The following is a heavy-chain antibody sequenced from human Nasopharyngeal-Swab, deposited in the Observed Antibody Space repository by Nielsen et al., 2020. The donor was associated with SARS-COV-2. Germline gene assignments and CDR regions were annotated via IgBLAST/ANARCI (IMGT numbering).Heavy chain of an antibody. CDR1: GFTFSDYY. V-gene: IGHV3-11*01. J-gene: IGHJ5*02. CDR2: ISSSGSTI. CDR3: ARLRYGSGIYTVYWFDP. D-gene: IGHD3-10*01. Sequence: GGSLRLSCAASGFTFSDYYMSWIRQAPGEGLEWVSYISSSGSTIYYADSVKGRFTISRDNAKNSLYLQMNSLRAEDTAVYYCARLRYGSGIYTVYWFDPWGQGTLVTVSS.